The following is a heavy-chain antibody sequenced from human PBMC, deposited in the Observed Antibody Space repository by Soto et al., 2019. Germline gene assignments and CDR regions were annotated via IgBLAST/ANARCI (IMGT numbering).Heavy chain of an antibody. CDR3: ARLEGLATISYYFDY. D-gene: IGHD3-9*01. Sequence: SETLSLTCTVSGGSISSDYWSWIRQPPGKGLEWIGNIYYSGSTYYNPSLESRVTISVDKSKNQFSLKLMSLSAADTAVYYCARLEGLATISYYFDYWGQGALVTVS. CDR2: IYYSGST. CDR1: GGSISSDY. V-gene: IGHV4-59*08. J-gene: IGHJ4*02.